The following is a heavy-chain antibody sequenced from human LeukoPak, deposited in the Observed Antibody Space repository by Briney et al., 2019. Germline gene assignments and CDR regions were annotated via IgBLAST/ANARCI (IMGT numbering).Heavy chain of an antibody. CDR2: INPNSGGT. CDR1: GYTFTGYY. V-gene: IGHV1-2*02. Sequence: ASVKVSCKASGYTFTGYYMHWVRQAPGQGLEWMGWINPNSGGTNYAQKFQGRVTMTRDTSISTAYMELSRLRSDDTAVYYCARDGMRIVVVPAAIAYWGQGTLVTVSS. D-gene: IGHD2-2*01. CDR3: ARDGMRIVVVPAAIAY. J-gene: IGHJ4*02.